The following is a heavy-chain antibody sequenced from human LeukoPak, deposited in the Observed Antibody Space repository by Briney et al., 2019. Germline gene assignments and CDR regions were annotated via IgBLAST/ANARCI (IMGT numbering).Heavy chain of an antibody. J-gene: IGHJ5*02. Sequence: ASVKVSCKASGYTFTSYYMHWVRQAPGQGLEWMGIINPSGGSTSYAQKFQGRVTMTRDTSTSTVYMELSSLRSEDTAVYYCARGHYDYVWGTTPDPWGQGTLVTVSS. D-gene: IGHD3-16*01. CDR1: GYTFTSYY. V-gene: IGHV1-46*01. CDR3: ARGHYDYVWGTTPDP. CDR2: INPSGGST.